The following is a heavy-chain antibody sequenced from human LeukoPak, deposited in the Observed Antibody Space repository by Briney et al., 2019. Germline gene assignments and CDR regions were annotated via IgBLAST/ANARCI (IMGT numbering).Heavy chain of an antibody. CDR2: ISAYNGNT. D-gene: IGHD3-10*01. CDR3: ARDSVDGSGTYYNDSPDY. V-gene: IGHV1-18*01. Sequence: ASVKVSCKASGYTFSSYGISWVRRAPGQGLEWMGWISAYNGNTDYAQNLRGRLIMTIDTSTSTAYMELRSLRSDDTAVYYCARDSVDGSGTYYNDSPDYWGQGTLVTVSS. J-gene: IGHJ4*02. CDR1: GYTFSSYG.